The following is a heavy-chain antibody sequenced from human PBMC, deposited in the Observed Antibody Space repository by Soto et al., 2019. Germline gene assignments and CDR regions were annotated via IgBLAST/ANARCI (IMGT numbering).Heavy chain of an antibody. J-gene: IGHJ5*02. Sequence: EVQLLESGGGLVQPGGSLRLSCAASGFTFSSYAMSWVRQAPVKGLEWVSAISGSGGSTYYADSVKGRFTISRDNSKNRLYLQMNSLRAENTVVYYCAKTTSRYFALLLGDEAGALDLLGQGALVTVSS. CDR3: AKTTSRYFALLLGDEAGALDL. CDR1: GFTFSSYA. D-gene: IGHD3-9*01. CDR2: ISGSGGST. V-gene: IGHV3-23*01.